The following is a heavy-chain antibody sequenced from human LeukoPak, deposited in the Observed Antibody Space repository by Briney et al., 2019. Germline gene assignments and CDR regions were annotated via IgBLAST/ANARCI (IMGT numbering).Heavy chain of an antibody. Sequence: PSETLSLTCSVSGGSIISSSYFWGWIRQPPGKGLEWIGSISYRTSIYNPSLKSRVSMSIDTSRNQFSLNLSSVTAADTAVYYCARSGDFGDFFSFFDFWGQGSLVSVSS. CDR3: ARSGDFGDFFSFFDF. V-gene: IGHV4-39*07. J-gene: IGHJ4*02. CDR2: ISYRTS. D-gene: IGHD4-17*01. CDR1: GGSIISSSYF.